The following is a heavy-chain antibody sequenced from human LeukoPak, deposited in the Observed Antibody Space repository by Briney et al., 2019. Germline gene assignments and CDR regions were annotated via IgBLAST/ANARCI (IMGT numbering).Heavy chain of an antibody. CDR1: GDSISSYY. J-gene: IGHJ4*02. CDR2: ISISGST. D-gene: IGHD6-13*01. CDR3: ARKGPIAATGPDY. V-gene: IGHV4-4*07. Sequence: SETLSLTCTVSGDSISSYYWSWIRQPAGKGLEWIGRISISGSTNYNPSLKSRVTISVDKSKNQFSLKLTSVTAADTAVYYCARKGPIAATGPDYWGQGTLVTVSS.